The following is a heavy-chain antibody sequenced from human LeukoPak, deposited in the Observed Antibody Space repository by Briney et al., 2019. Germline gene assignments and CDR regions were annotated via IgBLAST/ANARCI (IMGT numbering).Heavy chain of an antibody. CDR1: GYRFIVYY. CDR3: ATLYGDYVTSDY. J-gene: IGHJ4*01. CDR2: INPNRGGT. Sequence: SVKVSCKASGYRFIVYYMHWVRQAPGKGLEWMGWINPNRGGTHYAQKFLGRVTMTRDTSISTAYMELSRLTSDDTALYYCATLYGDYVTSDYWGQATPATVSS. V-gene: IGHV1-2*02. D-gene: IGHD4-17*01.